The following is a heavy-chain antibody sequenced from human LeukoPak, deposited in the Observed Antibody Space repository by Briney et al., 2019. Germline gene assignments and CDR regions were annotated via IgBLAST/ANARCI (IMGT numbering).Heavy chain of an antibody. V-gene: IGHV4-38-2*02. CDR2: IFHSGST. D-gene: IGHD4-11*01. Sequence: SETLSLTCTVSGYSISSGYYWGWIRLPPGKGLEWIGNIFHSGSTYYNPSLKSRVTISVDTSKSQFSLKLSSVTAADTAVYYCARDHTVTTWNNWFDPWGQGTLVTDSS. CDR1: GYSISSGYY. CDR3: ARDHTVTTWNNWFDP. J-gene: IGHJ5*02.